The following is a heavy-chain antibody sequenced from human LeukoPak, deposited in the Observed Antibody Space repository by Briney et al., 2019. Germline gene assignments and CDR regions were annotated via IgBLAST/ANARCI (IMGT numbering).Heavy chain of an antibody. CDR1: GYTFTGYY. V-gene: IGHV1-2*02. CDR2: INPNSGGT. Sequence: ASVKVSCKASGYTFTGYYMHWVRQAPGQGLEWMGWINPNSGGTNYAQKFQGRVTMIRDTSISTAYMELSRLRSDDTAVYYCASLNPPQDEVVDYWGQGTLVTVSS. J-gene: IGHJ4*02. CDR3: ASLNPPQDEVVDY. D-gene: IGHD2-21*01.